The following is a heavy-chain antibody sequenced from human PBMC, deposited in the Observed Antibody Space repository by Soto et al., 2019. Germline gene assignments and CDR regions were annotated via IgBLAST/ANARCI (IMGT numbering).Heavy chain of an antibody. D-gene: IGHD3-16*01. CDR2: ISYDGSNK. V-gene: IGHV3-30-3*01. J-gene: IGHJ6*01. CDR1: GFTFSSYA. CDR3: ARDILRLGEVDYGMDV. Sequence: QVQLVESGGGVVQPGRSLRLSCAASGFTFSSYAMHWVRQAPGKGLEWVAVISYDGSNKYYADSVKGRFTISRDNSKNTLYLQMNSLRAEDTAVYYCARDILRLGEVDYGMDVW.